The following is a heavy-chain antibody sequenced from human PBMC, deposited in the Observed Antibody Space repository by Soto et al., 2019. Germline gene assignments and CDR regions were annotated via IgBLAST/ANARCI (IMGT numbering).Heavy chain of an antibody. D-gene: IGHD6-19*01. CDR2: IDPSDSYT. V-gene: IGHV5-10-1*01. Sequence: GESLKISCKGSGYSFTNYWISWVRQMPGKGLEWMGKIDPSDSYTNYSPSSQGHVTISADKSMSTAHLQWSGLKASDTAMYYCALGGGSGWDGAFDIWGQGTMVTVSS. CDR3: ALGGGSGWDGAFDI. CDR1: GYSFTNYW. J-gene: IGHJ3*02.